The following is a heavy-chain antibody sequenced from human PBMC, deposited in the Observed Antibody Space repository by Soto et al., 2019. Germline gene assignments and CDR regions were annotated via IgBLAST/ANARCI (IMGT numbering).Heavy chain of an antibody. Sequence: ETLSLTCTVSGGSISTYYWSWIRQPPGKGLEWIGYIYYSGSTNYNPSLKSRVTISVDTSKNQFSLKLSSVTAADTDVYYCARDDYGFDSWGQGTLVTVSS. J-gene: IGHJ4*02. CDR3: ARDDYGFDS. V-gene: IGHV4-59*01. CDR2: IYYSGST. CDR1: GGSISTYY. D-gene: IGHD4-17*01.